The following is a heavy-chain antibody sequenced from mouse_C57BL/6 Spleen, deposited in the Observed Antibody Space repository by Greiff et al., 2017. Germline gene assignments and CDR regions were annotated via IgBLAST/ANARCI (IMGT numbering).Heavy chain of an antibody. Sequence: QVQLQQPGAELVKPGASVKLSCKASGYTFTSYWMQWVKQRPGQGLEWIGEIDPSDSYTNYNQKFKGKATLTVDTSSSTAYMPLSSLTSEDSAVYYCARGDYGTKDWYFDVWGTGTTVTVSS. CDR3: ARGDYGTKDWYFDV. CDR2: IDPSDSYT. J-gene: IGHJ1*03. CDR1: GYTFTSYW. D-gene: IGHD1-1*01. V-gene: IGHV1-50*01.